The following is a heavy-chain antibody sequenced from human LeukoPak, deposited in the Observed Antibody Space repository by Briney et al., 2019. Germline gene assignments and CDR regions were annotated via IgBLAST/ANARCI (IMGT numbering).Heavy chain of an antibody. CDR3: ARGSFCYGCNWFDP. V-gene: IGHV1-18*01. CDR1: GYTFTSYG. CDR2: ISVYNGNT. D-gene: IGHD4-17*01. Sequence: ASVKVSCTASGYTFTSYGISWVRQAPGQGLEWMGWISVYNGNTNYAQKLQGRVTMTTDTSTSTAYMELRSLRSDDTAVYYCARGSFCYGCNWFDPWGQGTLVTVSS. J-gene: IGHJ5*02.